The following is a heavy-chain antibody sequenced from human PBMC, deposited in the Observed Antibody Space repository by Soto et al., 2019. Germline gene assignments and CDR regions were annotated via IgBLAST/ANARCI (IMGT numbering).Heavy chain of an antibody. D-gene: IGHD6-19*01. J-gene: IGHJ4*02. Sequence: VKVSCKASGGTFCSYAISWVRQPPGQGLEWMGGIIPIFGTANYAQKFQGRVTITADESTSTAYMELSSLRSEDTAVYYCARDRYSSGWYVFDYWGQGTLVTVSS. V-gene: IGHV1-69*13. CDR3: ARDRYSSGWYVFDY. CDR1: GGTFCSYA. CDR2: IIPIFGTA.